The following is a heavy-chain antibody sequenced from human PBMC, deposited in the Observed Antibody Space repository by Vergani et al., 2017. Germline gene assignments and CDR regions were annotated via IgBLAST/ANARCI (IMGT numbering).Heavy chain of an antibody. CDR1: GGSFSGYY. J-gene: IGHJ6*03. Sequence: QVQLQQWGAGLLKPSETLSLTCAVYGGSFSGYYWSWIRQPPGKGLERIGEINHSGSTNYNPSLKSRVTISVDTSKNQFSLKLSSVTAADTAVYYCARAVRYCSSTSCYFNYYYYMDVWGKGTTVTVSS. CDR3: ARAVRYCSSTSCYFNYYYYMDV. V-gene: IGHV4-34*01. D-gene: IGHD2-2*01. CDR2: INHSGST.